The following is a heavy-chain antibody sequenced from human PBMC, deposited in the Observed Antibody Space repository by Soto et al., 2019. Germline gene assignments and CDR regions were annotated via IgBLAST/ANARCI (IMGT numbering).Heavy chain of an antibody. D-gene: IGHD6-13*01. J-gene: IGHJ6*02. V-gene: IGHV3-30-3*01. CDR2: ISYDGSNK. CDR3: ARGSYGQQDYYYYYGMDA. CDR1: GFTFSSYA. Sequence: GGSLRLSCAASGFTFSSYAMHWVRQAPGKGLEWVAVISYDGSNKYYADSVKGRFTISRDNSKNTLYLQMNSLRAEDTAVYYCARGSYGQQDYYYYYGMDAWAQGTTVTGAS.